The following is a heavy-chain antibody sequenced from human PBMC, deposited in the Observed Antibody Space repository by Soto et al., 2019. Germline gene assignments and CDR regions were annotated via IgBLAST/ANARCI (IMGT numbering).Heavy chain of an antibody. CDR1: GGSFSGYY. Sequence: SETLSLTCAVYGGSFSGYYWSWIRQPPGKGLEWIGEINHSGSTNYNPSLKSRVTISVDTSKNQFSLKLSSVTAADTAVYYCARGLLTWDIVVVVAAAYFDYWGQGTLVTVSS. J-gene: IGHJ4*02. CDR3: ARGLLTWDIVVVVAAAYFDY. CDR2: INHSGST. D-gene: IGHD2-15*01. V-gene: IGHV4-34*01.